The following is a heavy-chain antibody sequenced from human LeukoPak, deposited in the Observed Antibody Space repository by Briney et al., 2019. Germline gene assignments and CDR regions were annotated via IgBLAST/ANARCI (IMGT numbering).Heavy chain of an antibody. J-gene: IGHJ3*02. Sequence: SETLSLTCAVYGGSFSGYYWSWIRQPPGKGLEWIGGINHSGSTNYNPSLKSRVTISVDTSKNQFSLKLSSVTAADTAVYYCARGPIAAAPWSPVRGAFDIWGQGTMVTVSS. CDR1: GGSFSGYY. CDR3: ARGPIAAAPWSPVRGAFDI. CDR2: INHSGST. D-gene: IGHD6-13*01. V-gene: IGHV4-34*01.